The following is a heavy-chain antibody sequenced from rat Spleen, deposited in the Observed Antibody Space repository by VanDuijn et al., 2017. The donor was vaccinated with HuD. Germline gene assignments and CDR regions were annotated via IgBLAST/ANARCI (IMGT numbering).Heavy chain of an antibody. CDR1: GFTFNNYW. CDR3: TRDDPGIKDFDY. D-gene: IGHD1-4*01. Sequence: EVQLVESGGGLVQPGRSLKLSCVASGFTFNNYWMTWIRQAPGKGLEWVASITNTGGSTYYPDSVKGRFTISRDNAKSTLYLQMNSLRSEDTATYYCTRDDPGIKDFDYWGQGVMVTVSS. CDR2: ITNTGGST. J-gene: IGHJ2*01. V-gene: IGHV5-31*01.